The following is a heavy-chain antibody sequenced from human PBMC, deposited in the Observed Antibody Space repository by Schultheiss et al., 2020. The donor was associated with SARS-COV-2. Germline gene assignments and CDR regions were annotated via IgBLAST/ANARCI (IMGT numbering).Heavy chain of an antibody. J-gene: IGHJ6*02. CDR3: AKDLGYGDYVGNNYYGMDV. V-gene: IGHV3-23*01. D-gene: IGHD4-17*01. CDR1: GFTFNSYA. Sequence: GGSLRLSCAASGFTFNSYAMSWVRQAPGKGLEWVSAIGTAGDTYYPGSVKGRFTISRDNAKNSLYLQMNSLRVEDTAVYYCAKDLGYGDYVGNNYYGMDVWGQGTTVTVSS. CDR2: IGTAGDT.